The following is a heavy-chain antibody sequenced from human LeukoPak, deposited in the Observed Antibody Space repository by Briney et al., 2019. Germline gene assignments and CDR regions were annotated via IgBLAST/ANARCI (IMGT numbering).Heavy chain of an antibody. CDR1: GGSFSGYY. Sequence: SETLSLTCAVYGGSFSGYYWSWIRQPTGKGLEWIGEINDSGSTNYNPSLKSRVTISVETSKKQFSLKLSSVAAAATAVYYSARGRATIFRVGRGRNDGMDVSGQGTTVTVS. CDR2: INDSGST. V-gene: IGHV4-34*01. D-gene: IGHD3-3*01. CDR3: ARGRATIFRVGRGRNDGMDV. J-gene: IGHJ6*02.